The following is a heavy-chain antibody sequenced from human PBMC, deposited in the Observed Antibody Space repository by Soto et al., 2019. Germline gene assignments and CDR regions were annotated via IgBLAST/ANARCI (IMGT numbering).Heavy chain of an antibody. J-gene: IGHJ4*02. D-gene: IGHD6-19*01. V-gene: IGHV3-33*01. CDR2: IWYDGSNK. Sequence: QVQLVESGGGVVQPGRSLRLSCAASGFTFSSYGMHWVRQAPCKGLEWVAVIWYDGSNKYYADSVKGRFTISRDNSKNTLYLQMNSLRAEDTAVYYCAREGTGYSSGWYPGDWGQGTLVTVSS. CDR1: GFTFSSYG. CDR3: AREGTGYSSGWYPGD.